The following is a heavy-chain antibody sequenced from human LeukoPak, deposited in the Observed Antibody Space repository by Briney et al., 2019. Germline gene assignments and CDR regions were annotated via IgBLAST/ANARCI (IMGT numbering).Heavy chain of an antibody. J-gene: IGHJ4*02. D-gene: IGHD6-19*01. CDR1: GGSISSYY. CDR3: GRSLSSAWYYFAY. CDR2: IYYSGST. Sequence: SETVSLTCTVSGGSISSYYWSWIRQPPGKGLEWIGYIYYSGSTNYNPSLNSRVTISVDTSKNQFSLRLSSVTAADTAVYYCGRSLSSAWYYFAYWGQGTLVTVCS. V-gene: IGHV4-59*01.